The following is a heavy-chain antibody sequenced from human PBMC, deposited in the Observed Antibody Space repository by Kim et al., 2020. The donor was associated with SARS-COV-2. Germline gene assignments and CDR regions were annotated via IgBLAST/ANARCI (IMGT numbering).Heavy chain of an antibody. J-gene: IGHJ4*02. CDR1: GFTFSSYG. D-gene: IGHD6-19*01. CDR3: ARDGDSSGWYGLYYFDY. V-gene: IGHV3-33*05. CDR2: ISYDGSNK. Sequence: GGSLRLSCAASGFTFSSYGMHWVRQAPGKGLEWVAVISYDGSNKYYADSVKGRFTISRDNSKNTLYLQMNSLRAEDTAVYYCARDGDSSGWYGLYYFDYWGQGTLVTVSS.